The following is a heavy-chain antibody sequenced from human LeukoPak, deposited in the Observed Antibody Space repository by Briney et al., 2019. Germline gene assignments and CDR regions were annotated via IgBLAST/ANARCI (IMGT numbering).Heavy chain of an antibody. CDR2: ISWNSGSI. J-gene: IGHJ4*02. CDR3: AKSEMATIPPAY. Sequence: GGSLRLSCAASGFTFDDYAMHWVRQAPGKGLEWVSGISWNSGSIGYADSVKGRFTISRDNAKNSLYLQMNNLRAEDTALYYCAKSEMATIPPAYWGQGTLVTVSS. D-gene: IGHD5-24*01. V-gene: IGHV3-9*01. CDR1: GFTFDDYA.